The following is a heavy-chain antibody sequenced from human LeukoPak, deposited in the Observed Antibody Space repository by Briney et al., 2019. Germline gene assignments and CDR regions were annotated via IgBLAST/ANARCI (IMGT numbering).Heavy chain of an antibody. Sequence: PGGSLRLSCAASGFTFSSYSMNWVRQAPGKGLEWVSHITASGTAMFYADSVKGRFTISRDNAKNSLYLQMNSLRDEDTAVYYCATGLGELSPDLPSHHDYWGQGTLVTVSS. D-gene: IGHD3-16*02. CDR2: ITASGTAM. V-gene: IGHV3-48*02. CDR3: ATGLGELSPDLPSHHDY. J-gene: IGHJ4*02. CDR1: GFTFSSYS.